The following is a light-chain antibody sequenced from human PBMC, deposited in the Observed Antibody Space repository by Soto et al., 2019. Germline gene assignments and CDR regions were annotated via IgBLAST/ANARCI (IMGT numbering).Light chain of an antibody. V-gene: IGKV1-9*01. J-gene: IGKJ4*01. Sequence: IQLTQSPSSLSASVGDRVTITCRASQDISSYLAWYQQKPGKAPKLLIHAISRLQSGVPSRFSGSGSGTDFTLAINSLQPEDFATYYCQQLNNYPLTFGGGTEVEIK. CDR2: AIS. CDR3: QQLNNYPLT. CDR1: QDISSY.